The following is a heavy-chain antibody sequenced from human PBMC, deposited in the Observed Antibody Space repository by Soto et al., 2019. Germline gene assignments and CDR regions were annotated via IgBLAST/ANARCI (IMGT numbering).Heavy chain of an antibody. CDR2: ITSSGGTT. CDR3: AKDRGGRAIFGVVIIDGMDV. Sequence: EVQLLESGGGLVPPGGSLRLSCAASGFTFSSYTMNWVRQAPGKGLEWVSAITSSGGTTYYAGSVKGRFTVSRDNSENTLYLQMNSLRAEDTAEYYCAKDRGGRAIFGVVIIDGMDVWGQGTTVTVSS. V-gene: IGHV3-23*01. D-gene: IGHD3-3*01. CDR1: GFTFSSYT. J-gene: IGHJ6*02.